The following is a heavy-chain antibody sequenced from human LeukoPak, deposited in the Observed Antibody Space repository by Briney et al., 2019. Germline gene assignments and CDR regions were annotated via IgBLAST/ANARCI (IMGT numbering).Heavy chain of an antibody. CDR1: GYTLTELS. CDR3: ARCFWRGYCSGGSCYYGNAFDI. Sequence: ASVKVSCKVSGYTLTELSMHWVRQAPGKGLEWMGGFDPEDGETIYAQKFQGRVTMTEDTSTDTAYMELSSLRSEDTAVYYCARCFWRGYCSGGSCYYGNAFDIWGQGTMVTVSS. CDR2: FDPEDGET. D-gene: IGHD2-15*01. J-gene: IGHJ3*02. V-gene: IGHV1-24*01.